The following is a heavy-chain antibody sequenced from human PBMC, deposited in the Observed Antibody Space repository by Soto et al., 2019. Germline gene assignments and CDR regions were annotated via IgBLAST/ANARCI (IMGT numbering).Heavy chain of an antibody. Sequence: QVQLVQSGAEVKKPGSSVKVSCKASGGTFSSYAISWVRQAPGQGLEWMGGIIPIFGTANYAQKFQGRVTITSDKSTSTAYMELSSLRSEDTAVYYCARDCGGSCSLYYYYGMDVWGQGTTVTVSS. CDR3: ARDCGGSCSLYYYYGMDV. CDR1: GGTFSSYA. J-gene: IGHJ6*02. CDR2: IIPIFGTA. D-gene: IGHD2-15*01. V-gene: IGHV1-69*06.